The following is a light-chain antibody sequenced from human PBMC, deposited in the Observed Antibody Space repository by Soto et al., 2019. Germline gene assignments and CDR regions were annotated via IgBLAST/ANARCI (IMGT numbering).Light chain of an antibody. CDR3: EEYDSYPLS. CDR1: QSISSW. V-gene: IGKV1-5*03. J-gene: IGKJ4*01. Sequence: DIQMTQSPSTLSASVGDRVTITCRASQSISSWLAWYQHTPGKATNLLIYKASSLESGVPSTFSGSGSGTGFTFTVSSLQPYDFATYYCEEYDSYPLSFRGGTKVEIK. CDR2: KAS.